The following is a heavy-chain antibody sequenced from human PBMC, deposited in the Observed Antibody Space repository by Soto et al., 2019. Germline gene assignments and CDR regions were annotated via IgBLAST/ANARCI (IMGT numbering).Heavy chain of an antibody. V-gene: IGHV3-30*18. D-gene: IGHD5-18*01. CDR2: VWKDGSNR. CDR3: AKVPRGSNFGYYNF. CDR1: GITFSDYG. Sequence: LRLSCAANGITFSDYGMNWVRQAPGKGLEWVAGVWKDGSNRYYVDSVKGRFTISRDNSKNTLYLQMNSLRDEDTAVYYCAKVPRGSNFGYYNFWGQGTLVPVSP. J-gene: IGHJ4*02.